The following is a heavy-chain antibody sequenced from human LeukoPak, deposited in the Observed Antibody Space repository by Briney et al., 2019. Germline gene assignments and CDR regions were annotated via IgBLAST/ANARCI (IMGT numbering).Heavy chain of an antibody. CDR3: ARGGVEIFGVVIPPYYYMDV. CDR2: MNPNSGNT. CDR1: GYTFTSYD. Sequence: ASVKVSCKASGYTFTSYDINWVRQATGQGLEWMGWMNPNSGNTGYAQKFQGRVTITRNTSISTAYMELSSLRSEDTAVYYCARGGVEIFGVVIPPYYYMDVWGKGTTVTVSS. J-gene: IGHJ6*03. D-gene: IGHD3-3*01. V-gene: IGHV1-8*03.